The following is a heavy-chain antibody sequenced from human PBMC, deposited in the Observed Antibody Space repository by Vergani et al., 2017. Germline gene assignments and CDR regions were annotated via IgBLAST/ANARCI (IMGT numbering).Heavy chain of an antibody. D-gene: IGHD2-15*01. CDR3: VRTQSGSCTGASCYSGWFDP. CDR1: GYTFTNYA. CDR2: INSNSGNP. V-gene: IGHV7-4-1*02. J-gene: IGHJ5*02. Sequence: QVQLVQSGSEVKKPGASVKVSCRASGYTFTNYALNWVRQAPGQGLEWMGWINSNSGNPTYAQGFKGRFVFSLDSSVSTSYLQINSLQPEDTAVYYCVRTQSGSCTGASCYSGWFDPWGQGTLVTVSS.